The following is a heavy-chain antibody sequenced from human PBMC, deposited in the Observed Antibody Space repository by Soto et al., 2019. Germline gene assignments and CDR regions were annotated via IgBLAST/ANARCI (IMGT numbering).Heavy chain of an antibody. J-gene: IGHJ4*02. Sequence: PGGSLRLSCAASGFTFSSYAMSWVRQAPGKGLEWVSAISGSGGSTYYADSVKGRFTISRDNSKNTLYLQMNSLRAEDTAVYYCATPLNYYDSSGYYFSHYFDYWGQGTLVTVSS. V-gene: IGHV3-23*01. CDR1: GFTFSSYA. D-gene: IGHD3-22*01. CDR3: ATPLNYYDSSGYYFSHYFDY. CDR2: ISGSGGST.